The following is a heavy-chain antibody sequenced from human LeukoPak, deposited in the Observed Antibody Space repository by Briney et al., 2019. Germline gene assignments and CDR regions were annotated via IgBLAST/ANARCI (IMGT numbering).Heavy chain of an antibody. CDR2: IYITGST. CDR3: ARVRIGETSYDASDV. Sequence: TASETLSLTCTVSGGSISPYYWTWIRQPPGKGLEWIGDIYITGSTNYNPYLKRRVTMSVDTSKNQFSLRLSSVTAADTAVYYCARVRIGETSYDASDVWGLGTMVTVSS. D-gene: IGHD1-26*01. V-gene: IGHV4-59*13. J-gene: IGHJ3*01. CDR1: GGSISPYY.